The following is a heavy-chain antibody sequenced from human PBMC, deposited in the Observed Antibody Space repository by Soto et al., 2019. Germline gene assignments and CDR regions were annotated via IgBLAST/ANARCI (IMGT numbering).Heavy chain of an antibody. CDR1: GYTFTSYA. D-gene: IGHD1-26*01. V-gene: IGHV1-3*01. J-gene: IGHJ3*02. Sequence: ASVKVSCKASGYTFTSYAMHWVRQAPGQRLEWMGWINAGNGNTKYSQKFQGRVTITRDTSASTAYMELSSLRSEDTAVYYCAVSFCGDVFDIWGQGTMVPVSS. CDR2: INAGNGNT. CDR3: AVSFCGDVFDI.